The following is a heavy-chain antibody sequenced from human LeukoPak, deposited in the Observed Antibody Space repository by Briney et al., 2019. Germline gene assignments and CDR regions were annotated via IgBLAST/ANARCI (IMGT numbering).Heavy chain of an antibody. CDR3: ARNRGYSYGYHYYYYGMDV. J-gene: IGHJ6*02. V-gene: IGHV4-34*01. Sequence: SETLSLTCAVYGGSLSGYYWSWIRQPPGKGLEWIGEINHSGSTNYNPSLKSRVTISVDTSKNQFSLKLSSVTAADTAVYYCARNRGYSYGYHYYYYGMDVWGQGTTVTVSS. CDR2: INHSGST. CDR1: GGSLSGYY. D-gene: IGHD5-18*01.